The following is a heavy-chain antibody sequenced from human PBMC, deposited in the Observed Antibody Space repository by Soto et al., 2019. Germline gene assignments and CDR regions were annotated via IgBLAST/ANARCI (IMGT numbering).Heavy chain of an antibody. Sequence: QVQLVESGGGLVKPGGSLRLSCAASGFTFSGYYMSWIRQAPGKGLEWVSYISSSSSYTNYADSVKGRFTISRDNAKNSLYLQMNSLRAEDTAVYYCAREITTLRGVYALDVWGQGTTVTVSS. CDR2: ISSSSSYT. J-gene: IGHJ6*02. V-gene: IGHV3-11*05. CDR1: GFTFSGYY. D-gene: IGHD3-10*01. CDR3: AREITTLRGVYALDV.